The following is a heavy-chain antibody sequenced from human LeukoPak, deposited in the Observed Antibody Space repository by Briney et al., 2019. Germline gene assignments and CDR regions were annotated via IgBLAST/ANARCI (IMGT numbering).Heavy chain of an antibody. D-gene: IGHD2-15*01. Sequence: PGRSLRLSCAASGFTFSSYGMHWVRQAPGKGLEWVAVIWYDGSNKYYADSVKGRFTISRDNSKNTLYLQMNSLGAEDTAVYYCAKDLRGYFDYWGQGTLVTVSS. CDR3: AKDLRGYFDY. CDR2: IWYDGSNK. CDR1: GFTFSSYG. V-gene: IGHV3-33*06. J-gene: IGHJ4*02.